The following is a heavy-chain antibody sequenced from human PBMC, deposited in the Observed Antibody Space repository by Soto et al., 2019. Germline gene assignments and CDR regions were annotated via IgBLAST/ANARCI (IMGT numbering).Heavy chain of an antibody. Sequence: ASVKVSCKASGYTFTGYYMHWVRQAPGQGLEWMGWINPNSGGTNYSQKFQGWVTMTRDTSVSTAYMELSRLRSDDTAVYCCARAGEIVVVPAATDNWFDPWGQGTLVTVSS. D-gene: IGHD2-2*01. V-gene: IGHV1-2*04. J-gene: IGHJ5*02. CDR1: GYTFTGYY. CDR3: ARAGEIVVVPAATDNWFDP. CDR2: INPNSGGT.